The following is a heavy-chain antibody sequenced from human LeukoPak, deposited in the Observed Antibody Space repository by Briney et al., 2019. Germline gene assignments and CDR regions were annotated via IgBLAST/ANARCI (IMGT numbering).Heavy chain of an antibody. V-gene: IGHV4-59*01. Sequence: SETLSLTCTVSGGSFSSYYWSWIRQPPGKGLEWIGYIDYSGSTNYNPSLKSRVTISVDTSKNQFSLKLSSVTAADTAVYYCAGVTNYYYYGMDVWGQGTTITVSS. D-gene: IGHD4-11*01. J-gene: IGHJ6*02. CDR1: GGSFSSYY. CDR2: IDYSGST. CDR3: AGVTNYYYYGMDV.